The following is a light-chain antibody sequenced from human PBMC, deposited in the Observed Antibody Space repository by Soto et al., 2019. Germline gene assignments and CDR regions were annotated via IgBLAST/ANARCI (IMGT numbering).Light chain of an antibody. Sequence: QSVLTQPPSASGTPGQRVTISFSGSSSNIGKNNVYWYQQLPGTAPKLLIYRNNQRPSGVPDRFSGSKSGTSASLAISGLRSDDETDYYCAAWDDSLSGPVFGGGTKLTVL. CDR1: SSNIGKNN. CDR3: AAWDDSLSGPV. CDR2: RNN. V-gene: IGLV1-47*01. J-gene: IGLJ2*01.